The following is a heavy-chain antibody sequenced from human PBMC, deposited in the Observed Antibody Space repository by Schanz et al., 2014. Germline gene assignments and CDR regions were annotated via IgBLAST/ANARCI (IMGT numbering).Heavy chain of an antibody. J-gene: IGHJ4*02. V-gene: IGHV1-69*02. CDR1: GYTFISYT. Sequence: QVQLVQSGAEVKKPGASVKVSCKASGYTFISYTINWVRQAPGQGLEWMGRIIPILGIANYAQKFQGRVTNTADKSTSTANVDLSSVRPEDTARYYCARSNYYDNSDYYNSLEYWGQGTLVTVSS. D-gene: IGHD3-22*01. CDR2: IIPILGIA. CDR3: ARSNYYDNSDYYNSLEY.